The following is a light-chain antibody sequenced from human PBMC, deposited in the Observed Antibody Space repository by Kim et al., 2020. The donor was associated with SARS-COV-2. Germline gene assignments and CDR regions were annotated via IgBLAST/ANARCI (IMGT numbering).Light chain of an antibody. V-gene: IGLV2-14*03. CDR1: SSDVGGYNF. J-gene: IGLJ2*01. CDR3: SSYTDDSTVI. CDR2: DVS. Sequence: GQPFTISCTGPSSDVGGYNFVSWSQQHPGKAPKLMIYDVSTRPSGVSNRFSGSKSGNTASLTISGLQAEDEADYYCSSYTDDSTVIFGGGTQLTVL.